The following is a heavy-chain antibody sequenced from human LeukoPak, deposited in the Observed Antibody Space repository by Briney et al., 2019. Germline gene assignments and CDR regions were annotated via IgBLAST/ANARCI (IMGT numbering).Heavy chain of an antibody. J-gene: IGHJ4*02. CDR3: ARGRGSLTY. CDR1: GGSISLYY. V-gene: IGHV4-59*01. Sequence: SETLSLTCTVSGGSISLYYWSWIRQPPGKGLEWVGYFYDTRSPKYNPSLERRVTISVDMSRNQFSLNLTSVTAADTAVYYCARGRGSLTYWGQGTLATVSP. D-gene: IGHD3-10*01. CDR2: FYDTRSP.